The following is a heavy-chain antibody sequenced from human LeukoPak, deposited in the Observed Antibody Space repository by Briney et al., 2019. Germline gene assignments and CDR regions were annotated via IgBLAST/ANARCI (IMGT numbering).Heavy chain of an antibody. V-gene: IGHV4-59*12. D-gene: IGHD4-17*01. CDR3: ARGPLGDYAGYYYYYMDV. CDR2: IYHSGST. Sequence: PSETLSLTCTLSGGSISTYYWSWIRQPPGKGLEWIGYIYHSGSTNYNPSLKSRVTISVDTSKNQFSLKLSSVTAADTAVYYCARGPLGDYAGYYYYYMDVWGKGTTVTVSS. J-gene: IGHJ6*03. CDR1: GGSISTYY.